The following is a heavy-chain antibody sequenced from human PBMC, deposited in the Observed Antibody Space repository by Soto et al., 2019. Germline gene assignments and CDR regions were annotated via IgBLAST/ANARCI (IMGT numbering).Heavy chain of an antibody. CDR2: FDPEDGET. V-gene: IGHV1-24*01. J-gene: IGHJ6*02. CDR1: GYTLTELS. CDR3: ATDGTTIFGVVIGGGAGHYGMDV. D-gene: IGHD3-3*01. Sequence: GASVKVSCKVSGYTLTELSMHWVRQAPGKGLEWMGGFDPEDGETIYAQKFQGRVTMTEDTSTDTAYMELSSLRSEDTAVYYCATDGTTIFGVVIGGGAGHYGMDVWGQGTTVTVSS.